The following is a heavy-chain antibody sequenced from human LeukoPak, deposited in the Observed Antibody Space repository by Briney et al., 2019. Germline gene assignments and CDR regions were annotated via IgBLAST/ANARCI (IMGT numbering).Heavy chain of an antibody. CDR1: GYTFTGYY. Sequence: ASVKVSCRASGYTFTGYYMHWVRQAPGQGLEWMGWINPNSGGTNYAQKFQGRVTMTRDTSISTAYMELSRLRSDDTAVYYCASTAPFVVYYFDYWGQGTLVTVSS. CDR3: ASTAPFVVYYFDY. J-gene: IGHJ4*02. D-gene: IGHD2-21*01. V-gene: IGHV1-2*02. CDR2: INPNSGGT.